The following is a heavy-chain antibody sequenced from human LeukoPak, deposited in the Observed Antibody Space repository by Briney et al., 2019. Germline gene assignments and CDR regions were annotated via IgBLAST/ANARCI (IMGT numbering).Heavy chain of an antibody. CDR2: IYADGST. CDR3: ARVPAGCGGTCAFDY. CDR1: GGSISSSF. J-gene: IGHJ4*02. Sequence: SETLSLTCSVSGGSISSSFWNWIRQPAGKGLEWIGRIYADGSTNYNPSLKSRITLSLDTPGNQVSLRLTSVTAADTAVYFCARVPAGCGGTCAFDYWGQGTQVTVSS. D-gene: IGHD2-15*01. V-gene: IGHV4-4*07.